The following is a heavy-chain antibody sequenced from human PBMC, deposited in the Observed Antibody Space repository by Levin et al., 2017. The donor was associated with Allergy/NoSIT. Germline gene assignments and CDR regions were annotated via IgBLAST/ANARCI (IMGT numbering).Heavy chain of an antibody. J-gene: IGHJ4*02. V-gene: IGHV3-30*18. D-gene: IGHD5-12*01. Sequence: GESLKISCAASGFTFSSYGLHWVRQAPGEGLQWVAVISYDGSNKYYADSVKGRFTISRDSSKNTLYLQMNSLRVEDTAIYYCAKTLGQSDYDFVDYWGQGALVTVSS. CDR3: AKTLGQSDYDFVDY. CDR2: ISYDGSNK. CDR1: GFTFSSYG.